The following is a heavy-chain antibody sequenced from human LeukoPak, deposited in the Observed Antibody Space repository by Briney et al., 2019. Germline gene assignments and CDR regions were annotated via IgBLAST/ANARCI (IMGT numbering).Heavy chain of an antibody. V-gene: IGHV3-21*05. CDR1: GFTFSTYS. CDR2: ISSSSSYT. D-gene: IGHD3-10*01. CDR3: ARVRGSGSYPYYFDY. Sequence: GGSLRLSCAASGFTFSTYSMNWVRQAPGKGLEWVSYISSSSSYTNYADSVKGRFTISRDNAKNSLYLQMNSLRAEDTAVYYCARVRGSGSYPYYFDYWGQGTLVTVSS. J-gene: IGHJ4*02.